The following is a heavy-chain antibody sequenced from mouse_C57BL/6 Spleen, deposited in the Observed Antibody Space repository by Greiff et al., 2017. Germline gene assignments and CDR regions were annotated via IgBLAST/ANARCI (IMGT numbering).Heavy chain of an antibody. Sequence: VQLQQSGAELVRPGASVKLSCTASGFNIKDYYMHWVKQRPEQGLEWIGRIDPEDGDTEYAPKFQGKATMTADTSSNTASLQLNSLTSEDSAVYYCATRSTMVMAMGCWGNSTTLTVS. D-gene: IGHD2-2*01. CDR1: GFNIKDYY. J-gene: IGHJ2*01. V-gene: IGHV14-1*01. CDR3: ATRSTMVMAMGC. CDR2: IDPEDGDT.